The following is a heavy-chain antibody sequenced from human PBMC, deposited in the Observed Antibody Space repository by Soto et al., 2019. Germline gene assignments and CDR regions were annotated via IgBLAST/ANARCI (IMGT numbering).Heavy chain of an antibody. CDR3: AKGINYSSYVDY. CDR1: GFTFSSYA. V-gene: IGHV3-23*01. CDR2: ISGSGGST. Sequence: QAGGSLRLSCAASGFTFSSYAMSWVRQAPGKGLEWVSAISGSGGSTYYADSVKGRFTISRDNSKNTLYLQMNSLRAEDTAVYYCAKGINYSSYVDYWGQGTLVTVSS. D-gene: IGHD4-4*01. J-gene: IGHJ4*02.